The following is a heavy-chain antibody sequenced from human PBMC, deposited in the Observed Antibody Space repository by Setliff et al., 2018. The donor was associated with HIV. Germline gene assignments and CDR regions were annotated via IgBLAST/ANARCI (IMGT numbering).Heavy chain of an antibody. CDR3: ARLWAYYDRSGRTAFDV. CDR1: GYYINTGFY. CDR2: IYHSGSG. D-gene: IGHD3-22*01. J-gene: IGHJ3*01. Sequence: PSETLSLTCAVSGYYINTGFYWGWIRQAPGKGLEWIGSIYHSGSGFSNPSLKSRVTISADTSKNHFSLKLTSVTAADTAVYYCARLWAYYDRSGRTAFDVWGQGSKVTVSS. V-gene: IGHV4-38-2*01.